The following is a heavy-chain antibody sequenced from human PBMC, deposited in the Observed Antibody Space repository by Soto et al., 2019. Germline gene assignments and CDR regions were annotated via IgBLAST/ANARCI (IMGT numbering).Heavy chain of an antibody. D-gene: IGHD2-21*02. Sequence: QVQLMQSGAEVKKPGASVTISCKASGYTFTSYYIHWVRQAPRQGLEWMAIINPSGGGTNYAQKFQGRVTVTRDTSTSTVNMELSSLSSEDTAVYYCARDLTAADYWGQGTLVTVSS. CDR1: GYTFTSYY. V-gene: IGHV1-46*01. CDR3: ARDLTAADY. CDR2: INPSGGGT. J-gene: IGHJ4*02.